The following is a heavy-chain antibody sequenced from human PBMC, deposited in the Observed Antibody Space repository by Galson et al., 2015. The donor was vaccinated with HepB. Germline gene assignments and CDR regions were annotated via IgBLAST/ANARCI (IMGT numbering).Heavy chain of an antibody. CDR3: ARENYHDTAMAPGYYFDY. V-gene: IGHV1-3*01. CDR1: GYTFTSYA. Sequence: SVKVSCKASGYTFTSYAMHWVRQAPGQRLEWMGWINAGNGNTKYSQKFQGRVTITRDTSASTAYMELSSLRSEDTAVYYCARENYHDTAMAPGYYFDYWGQGTLVTVSS. CDR2: INAGNGNT. J-gene: IGHJ4*02. D-gene: IGHD5-18*01.